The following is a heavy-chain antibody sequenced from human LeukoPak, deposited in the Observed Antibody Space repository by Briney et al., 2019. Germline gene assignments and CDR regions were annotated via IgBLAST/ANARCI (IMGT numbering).Heavy chain of an antibody. CDR1: GYTFTSYG. CDR2: ISAYNGNT. V-gene: IGHV1-18*01. D-gene: IGHD6-19*01. CDR3: ARGVYSSGLYYFDY. Sequence: GASVKVSCKASGYTFTSYGISWVRQAPGQGLEWMGWISAYNGNTNYAQKLQGRVTMTTDTSTSTDYMELRSQRSDDTAVYYCARGVYSSGLYYFDYWGEGTLVTVSS. J-gene: IGHJ4*02.